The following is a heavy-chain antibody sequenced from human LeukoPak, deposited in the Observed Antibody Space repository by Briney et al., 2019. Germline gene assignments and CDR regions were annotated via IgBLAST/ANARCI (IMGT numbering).Heavy chain of an antibody. V-gene: IGHV1-69*05. J-gene: IGHJ6*03. CDR3: ARDPLTGYDILTGNPPYYYDKEG. CDR2: IHPIFDTT. CDR1: GGTFTSYA. Sequence: GASVKLSCKVSGGTFTSYAISWVRQAPGQGLEWMGGIHPIFDTTNYAQKFQGRVTITTDESTSRPYMEMNSLRVEDTAVYYCARDPLTGYDILTGNPPYYYDKEGWGKGTTVTVSS. D-gene: IGHD3-9*01.